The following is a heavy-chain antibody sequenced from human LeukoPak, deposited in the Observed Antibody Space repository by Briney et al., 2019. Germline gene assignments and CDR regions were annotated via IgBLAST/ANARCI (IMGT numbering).Heavy chain of an antibody. CDR1: GFTFSTSW. J-gene: IGHJ4*02. CDR3: ARPRVPDS. V-gene: IGHV3-7*01. CDR2: IKHDASET. Sequence: GGSLRLSCAASGFTFSTSWMSWVRQAPGKGLEWVANIKHDASETNYADSVKGRFTISRGNAKNSLYLQMNSLRAEDTAVYYCARPRVPDSWGQGTLVTVSS.